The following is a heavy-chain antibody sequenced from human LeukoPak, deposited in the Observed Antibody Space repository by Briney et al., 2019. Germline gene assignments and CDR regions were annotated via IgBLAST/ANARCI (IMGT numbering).Heavy chain of an antibody. Sequence: GESLKISCKGSRYSLTTYSISWVRHMPVKALDRTGRIDPSDSYTNYTPSFHAHVTISADKSITTAYLQWSRLKASATAMSYCPRSCSSTRRHGSGGYYGLAVWGKGTTVTVSS. J-gene: IGHJ6*04. CDR2: IDPSDSYT. D-gene: IGHD2-2*01. CDR3: PRSCSSTRRHGSGGYYGLAV. V-gene: IGHV5-10-1*01. CDR1: RYSLTTYS.